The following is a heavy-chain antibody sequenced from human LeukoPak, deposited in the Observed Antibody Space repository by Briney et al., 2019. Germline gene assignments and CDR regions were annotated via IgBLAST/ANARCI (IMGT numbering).Heavy chain of an antibody. D-gene: IGHD5-18*01. CDR3: ARDLRRYSYAGGFDY. CDR1: GFTFSSYG. J-gene: IGHJ4*02. V-gene: IGHV3-33*01. CDR2: IWYDGSNK. Sequence: GGSLRLSCAASGFTFSSYGMHWVRQAPGKGLEWVALIWYDGSNKYYVDSVKGRFTISRDNSKNTLFLQMNSLRAEDTAVYYCARDLRRYSYAGGFDYWGQGTLVTVSS.